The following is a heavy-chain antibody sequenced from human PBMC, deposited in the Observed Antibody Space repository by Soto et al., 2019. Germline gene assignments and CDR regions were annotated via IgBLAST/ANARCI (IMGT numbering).Heavy chain of an antibody. Sequence: GSLRLSCAASGFTFSSYAMSWVRQAPGKGLEWVSAISGSGGSTYYADSVKGRFTISRDNSKNTLYLQMNSLRAEDTAVYYCAKTHTVLTTYYYGSGSYISWFDPWGQGTLVTVSS. V-gene: IGHV3-23*01. J-gene: IGHJ5*02. CDR2: ISGSGGST. CDR1: GFTFSSYA. CDR3: AKTHTVLTTYYYGSGSYISWFDP. D-gene: IGHD3-10*01.